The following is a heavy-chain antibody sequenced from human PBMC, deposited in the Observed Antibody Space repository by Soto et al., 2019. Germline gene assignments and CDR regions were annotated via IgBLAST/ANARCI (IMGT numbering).Heavy chain of an antibody. V-gene: IGHV1-3*01. CDR3: ARDYSSSWDNWFDP. D-gene: IGHD6-13*01. J-gene: IGHJ5*02. Sequence: ASVKVSCKASGYTFTSYAMHWVRRAPGQRLEWMGWINAGNGNTKYSQKFQGRVTITRDTSASTAYMELSSLRSEDTAVYYCARDYSSSWDNWFDPWGQGTLVTVSS. CDR2: INAGNGNT. CDR1: GYTFTSYA.